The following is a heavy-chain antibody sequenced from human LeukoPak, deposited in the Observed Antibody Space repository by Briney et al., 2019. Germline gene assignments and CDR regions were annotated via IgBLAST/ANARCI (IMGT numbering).Heavy chain of an antibody. J-gene: IGHJ6*02. V-gene: IGHV3-30*18. CDR3: AKDFLDYYYGMDV. CDR1: GFTFSSYG. D-gene: IGHD2/OR15-2a*01. CDR2: ISYDGSNK. Sequence: GGSLRLSCAASGFTFSSYGMHWVRQAPGKGLEWVAVISYDGSNKYYADSVKGRFTISRDNSKNTLYLQMNSLRAEDTAVYYCAKDFLDYYYGMDVWGQGTTVTVSS.